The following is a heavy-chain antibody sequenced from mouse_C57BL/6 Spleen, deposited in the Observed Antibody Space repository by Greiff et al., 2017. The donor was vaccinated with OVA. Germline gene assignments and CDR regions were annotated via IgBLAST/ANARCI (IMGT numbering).Heavy chain of an antibody. V-gene: IGHV1-52*01. CDR2: IDPSDSET. J-gene: IGHJ3*01. D-gene: IGHD4-1*01. CDR3: ARGGTNWIFAY. CDR1: GYTFTSYW. Sequence: QVQLQQLGAELVRPGSSVKLSCKASGYTFTSYWMHWVKQRPIQGLEWIGNIDPSDSETHYNQKFKDKATLTVDKSSSTAYMQLSSLTSEDSAVYYCARGGTNWIFAYWGQGTLVTVSA.